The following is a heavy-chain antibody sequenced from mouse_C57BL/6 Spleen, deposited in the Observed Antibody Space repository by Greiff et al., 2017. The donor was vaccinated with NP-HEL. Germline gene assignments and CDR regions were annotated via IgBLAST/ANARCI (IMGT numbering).Heavy chain of an antibody. CDR2: IYPGSGST. J-gene: IGHJ3*01. CDR3: ARGRDGYPAWFAY. D-gene: IGHD2-3*01. V-gene: IGHV1-55*01. Sequence: VQLQQPGAELVKPGASVKMSCKASGYTFTSYWITWVKQRPGQGLEWIGDIYPGSGSTNYNEKFKSKATLTVDTSSSTAYMQLSSLTSEDSAVYYCARGRDGYPAWFAYWGQGTLVTVSA. CDR1: GYTFTSYW.